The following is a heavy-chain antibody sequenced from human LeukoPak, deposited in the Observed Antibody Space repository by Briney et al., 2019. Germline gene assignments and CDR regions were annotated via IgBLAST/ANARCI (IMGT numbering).Heavy chain of an antibody. CDR3: AREQQLTTFYYYGMDV. CDR1: GGSISSSSDF. V-gene: IGHV4-39*01. Sequence: SGTLSLTCTVSGGSISSSSDFWGWIRQPPGKGLEWIGSIYYSGSTYYNPSLKSRLTISVDTSKNQFSLKLSSVTAADTAVYYCAREQQLTTFYYYGMDVWGQGTTVTVSS. J-gene: IGHJ6*02. CDR2: IYYSGST. D-gene: IGHD6-13*01.